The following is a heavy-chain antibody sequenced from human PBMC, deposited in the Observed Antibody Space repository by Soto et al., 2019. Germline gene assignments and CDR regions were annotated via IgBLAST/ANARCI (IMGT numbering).Heavy chain of an antibody. CDR1: GGSISSGGYY. V-gene: IGHV4-31*03. Sequence: QVQLQESGPGLVKPSQTLSLTCTVSGGSISSGGYYWSWIRQHPGKGLEWIGYIYYSGSTYYNPSTKSRVTISVATSKNQFALKLSSVTAADTAVYYCARVGGINWFDPWGHGTLVTVSS. CDR2: IYYSGST. CDR3: ARVGGINWFDP. D-gene: IGHD3-16*01. J-gene: IGHJ5*02.